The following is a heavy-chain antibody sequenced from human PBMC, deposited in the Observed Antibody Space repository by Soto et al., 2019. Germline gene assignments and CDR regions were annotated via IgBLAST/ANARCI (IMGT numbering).Heavy chain of an antibody. CDR3: AREAYDYYDSSGYCPFDH. V-gene: IGHV3-48*03. D-gene: IGHD3-22*01. CDR2: ISSSGSVI. J-gene: IGHJ4*02. Sequence: QAGGSLRLSCAAFGFSFSNYEMNWVRQAPGKGLEWVSYISSSGSVIYYADSVKGRFTISRDNAKNSLYLQMNSLRAEDTAAYYCAREAYDYYDSSGYCPFDHWGQGTLVTVSS. CDR1: GFSFSNYE.